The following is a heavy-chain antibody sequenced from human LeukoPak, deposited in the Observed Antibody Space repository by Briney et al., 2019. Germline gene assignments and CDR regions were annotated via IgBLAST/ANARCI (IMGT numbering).Heavy chain of an antibody. CDR1: GFIFRTYG. CDR3: AKDRSDYGDY. D-gene: IGHD1-26*01. CDR2: IRYDGSNK. Sequence: GGSLRLSCAASGFIFRTYGMHWVRQAPGKGLEWVAFIRYDGSNKYYAGSVKGRFTISRDNSKNTLYLQMNSLRAEDTAVYYCAKDRSDYGDYWGQGTLVTVSS. J-gene: IGHJ4*02. V-gene: IGHV3-30*02.